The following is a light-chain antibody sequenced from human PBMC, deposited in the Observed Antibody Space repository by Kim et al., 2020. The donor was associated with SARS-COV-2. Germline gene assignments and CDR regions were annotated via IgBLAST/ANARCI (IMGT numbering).Light chain of an antibody. Sequence: PVAISGRFSQRHVHGNGYDYLGWYLQKPGQSPQLLFYLCSMRASGVPDRFSGSVSGTDFTLKISRVEAEDVGVYYCMQSLQTLTFGGGTKVDIK. CDR2: LCS. V-gene: IGKV2-28*01. CDR1: QRHVHGNGYDY. CDR3: MQSLQTLT. J-gene: IGKJ4*01.